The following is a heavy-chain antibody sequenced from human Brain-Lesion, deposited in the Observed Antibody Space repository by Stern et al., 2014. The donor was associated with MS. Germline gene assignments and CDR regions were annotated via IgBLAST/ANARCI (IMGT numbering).Heavy chain of an antibody. Sequence: VQLLESGPGLVKPSQTLSLTCTVSGGSIRSDNYYWTWIRQHPGQGLEGIGHIYYSGTTSYNPSLKSRVSITVDTSKNLFSLRLSSVTAADTAVYYCARDHFTTSLDVWGHGTTVTVS. CDR3: ARDHFTTSLDV. CDR1: GGSIRSDNYY. D-gene: IGHD2-2*01. CDR2: IYYSGTT. V-gene: IGHV4-31*03. J-gene: IGHJ6*02.